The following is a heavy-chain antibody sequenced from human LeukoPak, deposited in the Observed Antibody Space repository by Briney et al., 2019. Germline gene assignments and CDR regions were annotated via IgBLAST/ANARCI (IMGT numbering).Heavy chain of an antibody. CDR3: ARGPTYYYGSGSCYLDY. CDR2: IYHSGST. V-gene: IGHV4-38-2*01. CDR1: GYSISSGYY. J-gene: IGHJ4*02. Sequence: SETLSLTCAVSGYSISSGYYWGWIRQPPGKGLEWIGSIYHSGSTYYNPSLKSRVTISVDTSKNQFSLKLSSVTAADTAVYYCARGPTYYYGSGSCYLDYWGQGTLVTVSS. D-gene: IGHD3-10*01.